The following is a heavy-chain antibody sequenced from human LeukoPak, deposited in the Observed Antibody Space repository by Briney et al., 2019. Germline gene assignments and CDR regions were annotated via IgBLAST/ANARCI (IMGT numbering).Heavy chain of an antibody. J-gene: IGHJ4*02. Sequence: ETLSPTCTVSGYFISSGYYWGWIRQPPGKGLEWIGSIYYSGGTYYNPSLMSRVTISVDTSKNQFSLKLSSVTAADTAVYYCARAPRWYSSSWYIKNWGQGTLVTVSS. CDR1: GYFISSGYY. D-gene: IGHD6-13*01. CDR3: ARAPRWYSSSWYIKN. V-gene: IGHV4-38-2*02. CDR2: IYYSGGT.